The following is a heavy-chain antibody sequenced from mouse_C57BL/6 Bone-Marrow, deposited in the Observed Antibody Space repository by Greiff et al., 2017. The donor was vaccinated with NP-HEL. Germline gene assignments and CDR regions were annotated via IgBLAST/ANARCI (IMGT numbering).Heavy chain of an antibody. CDR1: GFTFSDYG. J-gene: IGHJ1*03. V-gene: IGHV5-15*01. D-gene: IGHD2-4*01. CDR2: ISNFAYSI. Sequence: EVMLVESGGGLVQPGGSLKLSCAASGFTFSDYGMAWVRQAPRTGPAWVAFISNFAYSIYYADTVTGRFTISRENAKNTLYLEMSSLRSEDTAMYYCARLGRLRWYFDVWGTGTTVTVSS. CDR3: ARLGRLRWYFDV.